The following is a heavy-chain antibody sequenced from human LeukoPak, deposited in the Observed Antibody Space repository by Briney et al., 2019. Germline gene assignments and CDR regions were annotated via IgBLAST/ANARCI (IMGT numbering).Heavy chain of an antibody. D-gene: IGHD1-26*01. V-gene: IGHV3-7*03. CDR2: IKQDGSEK. CDR3: AKGDTTWELPHDY. J-gene: IGHJ4*02. CDR1: GFTFSSYW. Sequence: GGTLRLSCAASGFTFSSYWMSWVRQAPGKGLEWVANIKQDGSEKYYVDSVKGRFTISRDNAKNSLYLQMNSLRAEDTAVYYCAKGDTTWELPHDYWGQGTLVTVSS.